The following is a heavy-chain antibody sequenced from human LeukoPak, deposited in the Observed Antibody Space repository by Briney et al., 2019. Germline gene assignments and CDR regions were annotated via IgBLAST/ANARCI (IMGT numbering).Heavy chain of an antibody. V-gene: IGHV1-8*01. Sequence: ASEKVSCKASGYTFTSYDINWVRQATGQGLEWMGWMNPNSGNTGYAQKFQGRVTMTRNTSISTAYMELSSLRSEDTAVYYCARGPWYYDSSGYSPDDAFDIWGQGTMVTVSS. CDR2: MNPNSGNT. CDR1: GYTFTSYD. D-gene: IGHD3-22*01. CDR3: ARGPWYYDSSGYSPDDAFDI. J-gene: IGHJ3*02.